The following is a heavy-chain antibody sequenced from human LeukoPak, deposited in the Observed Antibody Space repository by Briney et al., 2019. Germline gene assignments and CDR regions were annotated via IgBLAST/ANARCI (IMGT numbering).Heavy chain of an antibody. CDR2: IYHSGST. CDR3: ARGIAAVPRAGAFDI. CDR1: GGSISSGGYY. V-gene: IGHV4-30-2*01. J-gene: IGHJ3*02. D-gene: IGHD6-13*01. Sequence: PSETLSLTCTVSGGSISSGGYYWSWIRQPPGKGLEWIGYIYHSGSTYYNPSLKSRVTISVDRSKNQFSLKLSSVTATDTAVYYCARGIAAVPRAGAFDIWGQGTMVTVSS.